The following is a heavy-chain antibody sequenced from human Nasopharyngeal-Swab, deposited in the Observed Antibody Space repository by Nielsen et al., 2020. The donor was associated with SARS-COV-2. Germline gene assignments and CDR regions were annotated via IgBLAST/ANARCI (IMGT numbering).Heavy chain of an antibody. CDR3: ARGSDYRAFDI. V-gene: IGHV4-59*01. J-gene: IGHJ3*02. CDR2: IYYSGST. D-gene: IGHD1-26*01. Sequence: IRQPPGKGLEWIGYIYYSGSTSSNPSLKRRVTISVDTSKNQFSLKVRSVTAADTAVYYCARGSDYRAFDIWGQGTMVTVSS.